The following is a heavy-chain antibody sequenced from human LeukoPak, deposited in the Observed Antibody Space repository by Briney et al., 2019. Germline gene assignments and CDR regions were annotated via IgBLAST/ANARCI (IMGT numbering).Heavy chain of an antibody. CDR1: GFTFIRHN. J-gene: IGHJ6*03. Sequence: GGSLRLSCAASGFTFIRHNMKWVRQTRGKGLEWVSSISTSSSFIYYADSVKGRFTISRDNARNSLYLEMNSLRAEDTAIYYCARNYDFWSSPQGYMDVWGKGTTVIVSS. D-gene: IGHD3/OR15-3a*01. V-gene: IGHV3-21*01. CDR3: ARNYDFWSSPQGYMDV. CDR2: ISTSSSFI.